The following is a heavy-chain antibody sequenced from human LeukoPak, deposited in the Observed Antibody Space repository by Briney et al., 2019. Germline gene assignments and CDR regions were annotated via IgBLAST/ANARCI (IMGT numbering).Heavy chain of an antibody. CDR2: IYHSGST. D-gene: IGHD3-22*01. CDR3: ARDAWKTYYDDSSGYYFDAFDI. J-gene: IGHJ3*02. Sequence: SETLSLTCAVSGYSIISGYYWGWIRQPPGKGLEWIGSIYHSGSTYYNPSLKSRVTISVDTSKNQFSLKLSSVTAADTAVYYCARDAWKTYYDDSSGYYFDAFDIWGQGTMVTVSS. CDR1: GYSIISGYY. V-gene: IGHV4-38-2*02.